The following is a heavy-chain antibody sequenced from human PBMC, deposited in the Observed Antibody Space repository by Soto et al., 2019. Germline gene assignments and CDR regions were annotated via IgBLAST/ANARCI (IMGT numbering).Heavy chain of an antibody. J-gene: IGHJ4*02. Sequence: QVQLVQSGAELKKPGSSVKVSCKASGDTFSGYPINWVRQAPGEGLEWMGRIIPVFGTTNDAQRFEGRVTFTADEPTNTAYMELRGLLSEDTAVYYCARDGGFGELKYWGPGNLVTVSS. V-gene: IGHV1-69*18. CDR2: IIPVFGTT. CDR3: ARDGGFGELKY. CDR1: GDTFSGYP. D-gene: IGHD3-10*01.